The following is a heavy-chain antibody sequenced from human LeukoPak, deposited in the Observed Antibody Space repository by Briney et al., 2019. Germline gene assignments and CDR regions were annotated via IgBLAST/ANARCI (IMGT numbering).Heavy chain of an antibody. D-gene: IGHD2-21*02. CDR2: IDHSGRT. J-gene: IGHJ4*02. CDR1: GGSFNIYY. CDR3: ARVTIVVVTATQYYFDY. Sequence: SETLSLTCAVYGGSFNIYYWTWIRQPPGQGLEWIGEIDHSGRTNYNPSLKSRVTISVDTSKNQFSLKLSSVTAADTAVYYCARVTIVVVTATQYYFDYWGQGTLVTVSS. V-gene: IGHV4-34*01.